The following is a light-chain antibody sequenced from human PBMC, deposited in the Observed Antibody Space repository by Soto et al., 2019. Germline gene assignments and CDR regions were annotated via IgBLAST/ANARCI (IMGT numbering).Light chain of an antibody. CDR2: DVT. CDR1: SSDVGGYNF. Sequence: QSALTQPASVSGSPGQSITISCTGTSSDVGGYNFVSWYQQHPGKAPKLMIYDVTNRPSGVSNRFSGSKSGNTASLTISGIPAEDEADYYCLSYSSSAAPYLLVTATKVTVL. J-gene: IGLJ1*01. CDR3: LSYSSSAAPYL. V-gene: IGLV2-14*01.